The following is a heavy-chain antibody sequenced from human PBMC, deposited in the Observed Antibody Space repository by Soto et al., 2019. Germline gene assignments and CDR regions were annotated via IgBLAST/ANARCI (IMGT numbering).Heavy chain of an antibody. D-gene: IGHD2-15*01. J-gene: IGHJ6*02. V-gene: IGHV4-31*03. Sequence: TSETLSLTCTVSGGSISSGGYYWSWIRQHPGKGLEWIGYIYYSGSTYYNPSLKSRVTISVDTSKNQFSLKLSSVTAADTAVYYCARAALDCSGGSCYRPYNYYYYGMDVWGQGTTVTVSS. CDR1: GGSISSGGYY. CDR3: ARAALDCSGGSCYRPYNYYYYGMDV. CDR2: IYYSGST.